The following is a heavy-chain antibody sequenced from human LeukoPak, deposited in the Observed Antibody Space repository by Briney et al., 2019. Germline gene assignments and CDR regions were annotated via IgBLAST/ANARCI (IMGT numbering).Heavy chain of an antibody. CDR3: ARDRSDVWFDY. CDR2: IRAYNGNT. V-gene: IGHV1-18*01. J-gene: IGHJ4*02. Sequence: ASVKVSCKASGYTFTSYGITWVRQAPGQGLEWMGWIRAYNGNTNYAQNFQGRVTLTTDTSTSTAYMELRSLRSDDTAVYYCARDRSDVWFDYWGQGTLVTVSS. D-gene: IGHD3-16*02. CDR1: GYTFTSYG.